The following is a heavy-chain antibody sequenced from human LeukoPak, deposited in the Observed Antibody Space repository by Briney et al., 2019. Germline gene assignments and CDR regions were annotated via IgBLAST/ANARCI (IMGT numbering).Heavy chain of an antibody. Sequence: PGGSLRLSCAASGFTFSSYGMHWVRQAPGKGLEWVAFVRYDGSNTYYADSVKGRFTISRDNSKNTLYLQMNSLRAEDTAVYYCAKDRSSNFDYWGQGTLVTVSS. CDR1: GFTFSSYG. D-gene: IGHD2-2*01. J-gene: IGHJ4*02. CDR2: VRYDGSNT. V-gene: IGHV3-30*02. CDR3: AKDRSSNFDY.